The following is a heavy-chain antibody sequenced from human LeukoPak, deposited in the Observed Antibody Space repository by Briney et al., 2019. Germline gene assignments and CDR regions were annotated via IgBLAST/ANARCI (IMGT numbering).Heavy chain of an antibody. D-gene: IGHD3-10*01. CDR2: IRYDGSNK. CDR3: AKDGGFGELGLYYYYMDV. CDR1: GFTFSGSA. V-gene: IGHV3-30*02. Sequence: GGSLRLSCAASGFTFSGSAMHWVRQAPGKGLEWVAFIRYDGSNKYYADSVKGRFTISRDNSKNTLYLQMNSLRTEDTAVYYCAKDGGFGELGLYYYYMDVWGKGTTVTISS. J-gene: IGHJ6*03.